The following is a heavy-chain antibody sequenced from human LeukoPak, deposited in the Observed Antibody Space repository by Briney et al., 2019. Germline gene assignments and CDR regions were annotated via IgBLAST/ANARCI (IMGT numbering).Heavy chain of an antibody. CDR2: ISSSSSYI. Sequence: GGSLRLSCAASGFTFSSYSMNWVRQAPGKRLEWVSSISSSSSYIYYADSVKGRFTISRDNAKNSLYLQMNSLRAEDTAVYYCARYSGTYRDYWGQGTLVTVSS. V-gene: IGHV3-21*01. J-gene: IGHJ4*02. CDR1: GFTFSSYS. D-gene: IGHD1-26*01. CDR3: ARYSGTYRDY.